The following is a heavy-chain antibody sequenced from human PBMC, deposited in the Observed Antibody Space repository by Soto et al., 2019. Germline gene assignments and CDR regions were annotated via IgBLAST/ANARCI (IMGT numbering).Heavy chain of an antibody. J-gene: IGHJ4*02. Sequence: PGSTLNISCTGSDTSFAGYWISWVRPQPGKDLEWMGRIDPGDSQTYYSPSIRGHVTISATKSITTMFLQWRSLRASDTAMYYCATQISDSDTGPNFQYYFDSWGQGTPVTVSS. CDR1: DTSFAGYW. V-gene: IGHV5-10-1*01. CDR3: ATQISDSDTGPNFQYYFDS. CDR2: IDPGDSQT. D-gene: IGHD5-18*01.